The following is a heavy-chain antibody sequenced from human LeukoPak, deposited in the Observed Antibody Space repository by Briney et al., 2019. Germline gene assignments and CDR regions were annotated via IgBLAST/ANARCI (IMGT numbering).Heavy chain of an antibody. CDR1: GFTFSSYA. J-gene: IGHJ4*02. Sequence: GGSLRLSCAASGFTFSSYAMSWVRQAPGKGLEWVSAISGGGGSTYYADSVKGRFTISRDNSNNTLYLQMNSLRAEDTAVYYCAKGALPYYYYDSSGYYFDYWGQGTLVTVSS. D-gene: IGHD3-22*01. V-gene: IGHV3-23*01. CDR2: ISGGGGST. CDR3: AKGALPYYYYDSSGYYFDY.